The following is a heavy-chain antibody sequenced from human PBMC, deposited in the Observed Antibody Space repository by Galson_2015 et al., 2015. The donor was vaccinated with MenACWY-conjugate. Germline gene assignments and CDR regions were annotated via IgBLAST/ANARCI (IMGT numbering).Heavy chain of an antibody. CDR1: GDSVSSDSAA. CDR2: TFFRTKWYS. V-gene: IGHV6-1*01. D-gene: IGHD2-15*01. J-gene: IGHJ5*02. Sequence: WAISGDSVSSDSAAWNWFRQCQSRGLERLGRTFFRTKWYSEYALSVRSRIRVSPDTSNNRFSLQLNSLTAEDTAVYYCVRGYCSGATCLGGFDPWGQGTLVTVSS. CDR3: VRGYCSGATCLGGFDP.